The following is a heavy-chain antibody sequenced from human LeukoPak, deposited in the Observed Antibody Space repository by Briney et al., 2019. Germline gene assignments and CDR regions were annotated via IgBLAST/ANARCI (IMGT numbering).Heavy chain of an antibody. CDR1: GGSISSSSYY. D-gene: IGHD1-26*01. CDR2: IYYSGST. CDR3: ARPGIIYFDY. Sequence: SETLSLTCTVSGGSISSSSYYWGWIRQPPGKGLEWIGSIYYSGSTYYNPSLKSRVTISVDTSKNQFSLKLSSVTAADTAVYYCARPGIIYFDYWGQGTLVTVSS. V-gene: IGHV4-39*01. J-gene: IGHJ4*02.